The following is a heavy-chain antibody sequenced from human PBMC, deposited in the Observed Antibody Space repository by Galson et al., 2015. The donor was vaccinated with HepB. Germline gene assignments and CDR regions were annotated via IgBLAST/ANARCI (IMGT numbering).Heavy chain of an antibody. Sequence: SVKVSCKASGGTFNSLSINWVRQVPGEGLEWMGGVVPVFGIGNHAQKFQGRVTITVDKPTTTVYMELTRLTSDDTAIYYCATSADCSGGSCSEGYWGRGTLVTVSS. CDR3: ATSADCSGGSCSEGY. V-gene: IGHV1-69*10. D-gene: IGHD2-8*02. J-gene: IGHJ4*02. CDR2: VVPVFGIG. CDR1: GGTFNSLS.